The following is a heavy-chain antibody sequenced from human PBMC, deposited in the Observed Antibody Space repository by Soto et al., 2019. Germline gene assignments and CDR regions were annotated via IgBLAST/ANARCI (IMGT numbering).Heavy chain of an antibody. CDR1: GGSISSSSYY. D-gene: IGHD6-13*01. CDR2: IYYSGST. V-gene: IGHV4-39*01. J-gene: IGHJ6*02. CDR3: ARLDSSSWYPGYYYYGMDV. Sequence: SETLSLTCTVSGGSISSSSYYWGWIRQPPGKGLEWIGSIYYSGSTYYNPSLKSRVTISVDTSKNQFSLKLSSVTAADTAVYYCARLDSSSWYPGYYYYGMDVWGQGTTVTVSS.